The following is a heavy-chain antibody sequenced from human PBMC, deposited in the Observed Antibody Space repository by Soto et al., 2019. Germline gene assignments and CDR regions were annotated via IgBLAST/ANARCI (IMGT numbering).Heavy chain of an antibody. CDR2: IKSKTDGGTT. Sequence: GGSLRLSCAASGFTFSNAWMSWVRQAPGKGLEWVGRIKSKTDGGTTDYAAPVKGRFTISRDDSKNTLYLQMNSLKTEDTAVYYCTTDWAPRYFDWSIDVPYYYYYMDVWGKGTTVTVSS. J-gene: IGHJ6*03. CDR3: TTDWAPRYFDWSIDVPYYYYYMDV. V-gene: IGHV3-15*01. CDR1: GFTFSNAW. D-gene: IGHD3-9*01.